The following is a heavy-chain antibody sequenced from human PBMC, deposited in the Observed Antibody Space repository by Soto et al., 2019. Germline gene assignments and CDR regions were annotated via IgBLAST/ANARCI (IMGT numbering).Heavy chain of an antibody. CDR1: GYTFIHYY. CDR3: ARSLLQGDF. J-gene: IGHJ4*02. V-gene: IGHV1-46*01. D-gene: IGHD2-21*01. Sequence: QVQLVQSGAEVKKPGASVKISCKASGYTFIHYYIHWVRQAPGQGLEWMAIINPNGGSTNYAQKCQGTVTVTSDTPTTTVSMELNSLESDDTAVYFCARSLLQGDFWGQGTLVTVSS. CDR2: INPNGGST.